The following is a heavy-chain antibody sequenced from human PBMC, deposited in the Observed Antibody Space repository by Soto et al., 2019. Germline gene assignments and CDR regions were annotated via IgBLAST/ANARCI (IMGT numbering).Heavy chain of an antibody. CDR1: GFSLSTSGVG. D-gene: IGHD3-16*02. V-gene: IGHV2-5*02. CDR2: IYWDDDK. J-gene: IGHJ3*02. Sequence: QITLKESGPTLVKPTQTLTLTSTFSGFSLSTSGVGVGWIRQPPGKALEWLALIYWDDDKRYSPSLRSRLTITKDTSKNQVVLTMTNMDPVDTATYYCAHRRGDYMRGSYRLADAFDIWGQGTTVTVSS. CDR3: AHRRGDYMRGSYRLADAFDI.